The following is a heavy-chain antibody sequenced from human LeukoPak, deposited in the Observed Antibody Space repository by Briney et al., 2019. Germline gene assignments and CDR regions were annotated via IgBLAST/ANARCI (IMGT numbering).Heavy chain of an antibody. CDR2: ISSGGDTI. D-gene: IGHD6-13*01. V-gene: IGHV3-11*01. J-gene: IGHJ4*02. Sequence: KPGGSLRLSWAASGFTFSDYYMSWIRQAPGKGLEWVSYISSGGDTIYYTDSVKGRFTISRDNAKNSLYLQMNSLRAEDTAVYYCARRVYSSKYFDYWGQGTLVTVSS. CDR1: GFTFSDYY. CDR3: ARRVYSSKYFDY.